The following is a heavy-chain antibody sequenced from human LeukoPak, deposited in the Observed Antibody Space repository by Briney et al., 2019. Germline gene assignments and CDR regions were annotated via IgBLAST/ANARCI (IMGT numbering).Heavy chain of an antibody. CDR3: AREGGPYRPLDY. CDR2: MYCSGST. Sequence: SETLPLTCTVSGGSISGYYWSWVRQPAGKGLEWIGRMYCSGSTNYSPPLRSRVAISVDKSENHISLKLTSVTAADTAVYYCAREGGPYRPLDYSGQGTLVTVAS. CDR1: GGSISGYY. J-gene: IGHJ4*02. V-gene: IGHV4-4*07.